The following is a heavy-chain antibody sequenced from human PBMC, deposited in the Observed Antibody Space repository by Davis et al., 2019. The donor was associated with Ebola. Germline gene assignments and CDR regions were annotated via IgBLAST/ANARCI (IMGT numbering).Heavy chain of an antibody. CDR1: GFTFSSYN. D-gene: IGHD2-2*01. CDR2: ISSSSNYI. V-gene: IGHV3-21*01. Sequence: PGGSLRLSCAASGFTFSSYNMNWVRQAPGKGLEWVSSISSSSNYIYYADSVKGRFTTSRDSASNSLYLQMNSLRAEDTAVYYCVKGSCSSTSCSTPDDYWGQGTLVTVSA. J-gene: IGHJ4*02. CDR3: VKGSCSSTSCSTPDDY.